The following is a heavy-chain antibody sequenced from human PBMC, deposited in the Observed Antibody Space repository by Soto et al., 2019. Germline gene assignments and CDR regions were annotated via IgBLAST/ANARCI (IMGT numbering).Heavy chain of an antibody. CDR3: VRTSLVVAAATREDY. CDR1: GFTFSSYW. V-gene: IGHV3-74*01. J-gene: IGHJ4*02. CDR2: INSDGSST. Sequence: GGSLRLSCAASGFTFSSYWMRWIRQAQGKGLVWVSRINSDGSSTSYADSVKGRFTISRDNAKNTLYLQMNSLRAEDTAVYYCVRTSLVVAAATREDYWGQGTLVTVSS. D-gene: IGHD2-15*01.